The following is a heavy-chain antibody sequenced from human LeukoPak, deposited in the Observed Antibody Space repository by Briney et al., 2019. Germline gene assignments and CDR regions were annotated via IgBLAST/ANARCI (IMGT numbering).Heavy chain of an antibody. CDR1: GYTFTSYG. CDR3: ARSRIDFSSSWSVDY. D-gene: IGHD6-13*01. V-gene: IGHV1-18*01. CDR2: ISAYNGNT. Sequence: ASVKVSCKASGYTFTSYGISWVRQAPGQGLEWMGWISAYNGNTNYAQKLQGRVTMTTDTSTSTAYMELRSLRSDDTAVYYCARSRIDFSSSWSVDYWGQGTLVTVSS. J-gene: IGHJ4*02.